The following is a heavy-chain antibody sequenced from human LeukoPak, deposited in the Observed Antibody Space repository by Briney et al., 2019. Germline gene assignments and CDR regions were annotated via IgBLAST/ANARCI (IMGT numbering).Heavy chain of an antibody. CDR2: IISIFGTA. CDR3: ARDSEEFTWFDP. CDR1: GGTFSSYA. Sequence: SVKVSCKASGGTFSSYAISRVRQAPGQGLEWMGGIISIFGTANYAQKFQGRVTITTDESTSTAYMELSSLRSEDTAVYYCARDSEEFTWFDPWGQGTLVTVSS. V-gene: IGHV1-69*05. D-gene: IGHD3-10*01. J-gene: IGHJ5*02.